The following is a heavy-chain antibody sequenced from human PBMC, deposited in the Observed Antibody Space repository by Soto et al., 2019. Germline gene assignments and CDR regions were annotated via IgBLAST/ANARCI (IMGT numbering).Heavy chain of an antibody. Sequence: QVQLVQSGAEVKKPGSSVKVSCKASGGTFSSYAISGVRQAPGKGLEWMGGIIPIFGTANYAQKFQGRVTITADESTSTAYLELSSLTSEDTAVYYCAIVDYDPVAFDIWGQGTMVTVSS. CDR3: AIVDYDPVAFDI. V-gene: IGHV1-69*12. D-gene: IGHD3-16*01. J-gene: IGHJ3*02. CDR1: GGTFSSYA. CDR2: IIPIFGTA.